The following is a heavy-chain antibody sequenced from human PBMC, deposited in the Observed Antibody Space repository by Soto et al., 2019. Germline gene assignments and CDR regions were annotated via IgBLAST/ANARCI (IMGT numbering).Heavy chain of an antibody. Sequence: SETLSLTCTVSGGSISSYYWSWIRQPPGKGLEWIGYIYYSGSTNYNPSLKSRVTISVDKSKNQFSLKLSSVTAADTAVYYCARSQTTVTSYDYWGQGTLVTVSS. CDR2: IYYSGST. J-gene: IGHJ4*02. V-gene: IGHV4-59*12. CDR1: GGSISSYY. CDR3: ARSQTTVTSYDY. D-gene: IGHD4-17*01.